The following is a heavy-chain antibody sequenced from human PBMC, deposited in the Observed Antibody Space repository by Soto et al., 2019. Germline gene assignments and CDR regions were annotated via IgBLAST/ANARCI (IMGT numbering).Heavy chain of an antibody. CDR1: GYSFTDHY. D-gene: IGHD3-22*01. CDR2: AKSNTAGT. Sequence: ASVKVSCKASGYSFTDHYIHWVLQAPVRELQWMGWAKSNTAGTNDAQTCQGRGSIGRGTSITTDYTQLSSLRSDATALFFCTTLDSRGYYGNALGIWGQGTMVTVSS. CDR3: TTLDSRGYYGNALGI. J-gene: IGHJ3*02. V-gene: IGHV1-2*02.